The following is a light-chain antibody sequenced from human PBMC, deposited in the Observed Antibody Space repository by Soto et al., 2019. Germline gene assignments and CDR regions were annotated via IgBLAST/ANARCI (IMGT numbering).Light chain of an antibody. CDR3: SSYAGSNNVV. Sequence: QSALTQPPSASGSPGQSVTIPCTGTSSDVGGYNSVSWYQQHPGKVPKLMIYEVSKRPSGVPDRFSGSKPGNTASLTVSGLQAEDEADYYCSSYAGSNNVVFGGGTQLTVL. CDR1: SSDVGGYNS. J-gene: IGLJ2*01. V-gene: IGLV2-8*01. CDR2: EVS.